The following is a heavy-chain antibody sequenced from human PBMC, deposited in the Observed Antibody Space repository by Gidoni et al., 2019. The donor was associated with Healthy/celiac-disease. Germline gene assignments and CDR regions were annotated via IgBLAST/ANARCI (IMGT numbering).Heavy chain of an antibody. Sequence: EVQLVESGGGLVKPGGSLRLSCAASGFTFSSYSLNWVRQAPGKGLEWVSSISSSSSYIYYADSVKGRFTISRDNAKNSLYLQMNSLRAEDTAVYYCARDLGSGWSKGVPLYYYYGMDVWGQGTTVTVSS. CDR1: GFTFSSYS. V-gene: IGHV3-21*01. J-gene: IGHJ6*02. D-gene: IGHD6-19*01. CDR2: ISSSSSYI. CDR3: ARDLGSGWSKGVPLYYYYGMDV.